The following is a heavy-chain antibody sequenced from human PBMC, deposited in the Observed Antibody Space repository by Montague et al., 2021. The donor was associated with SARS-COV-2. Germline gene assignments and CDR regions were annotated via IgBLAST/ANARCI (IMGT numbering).Heavy chain of an antibody. J-gene: IGHJ6*02. CDR2: TYYRSKWQN. V-gene: IGHV6-1*01. CDR1: GDSVSRNTAF. CDR3: SRGTLRFGMDV. D-gene: IGHD4-17*01. Sequence: CAISGDSVSRNTAFWNWVRQSPSRGLEFLGRTYYRSKWQNDYAVSVRSRITINPDTSKNQFSLHLNSVTPEDTAVYYCSRGTLRFGMDVWGPGTTVTVSS.